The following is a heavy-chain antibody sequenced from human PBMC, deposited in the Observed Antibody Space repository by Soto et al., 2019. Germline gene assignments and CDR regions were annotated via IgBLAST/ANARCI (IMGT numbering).Heavy chain of an antibody. V-gene: IGHV1-69*13. J-gene: IGHJ6*02. CDR2: IIPIFGTA. D-gene: IGHD2-15*01. CDR1: GGTFSSYA. Sequence: SVKVSCKASGGTFSSYAISWVRQAPGQGLEWMGGIIPIFGTANYAQKFQGRVTITADESTSTAYMELSSLRSEDTAVYYCARLRVVAAARNYYYYYYGMDVWGQGTTVTVSS. CDR3: ARLRVVAAARNYYYYYYGMDV.